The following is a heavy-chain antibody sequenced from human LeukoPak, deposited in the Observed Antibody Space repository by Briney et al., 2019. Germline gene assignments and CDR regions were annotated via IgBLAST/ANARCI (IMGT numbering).Heavy chain of an antibody. CDR2: IDPNSGGT. CDR1: GYTFTGYY. CDR3: ARSQRFLEWLSPSFDY. Sequence: ASVKVSCKASGYTFTGYYMHWVRQAPGQGLEWMGWIDPNSGGTNYAQKFQGRVTMTRDTSISTAYMELSRLRSDDTPVYYCARSQRFLEWLSPSFDYWGQGTLVTVSS. J-gene: IGHJ4*02. D-gene: IGHD3-3*01. V-gene: IGHV1-2*02.